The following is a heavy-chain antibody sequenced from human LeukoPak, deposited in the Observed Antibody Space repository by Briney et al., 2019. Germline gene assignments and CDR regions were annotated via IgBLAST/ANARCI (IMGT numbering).Heavy chain of an antibody. V-gene: IGHV4-38-2*01. D-gene: IGHD3-3*01. CDR1: GYSISSGYY. CDR3: ATSITIFGVVIIGYFDY. J-gene: IGHJ4*02. CDR2: IYHSGST. Sequence: PSETLSLTCADSGYSISSGYYWGWIRQPPGKGLEWIGSIYHSGSTYYNPSLKSRVTISVDTSKNQFSLKLSSVTAADTAVYYCATSITIFGVVIIGYFDYWGQGTLVTVSS.